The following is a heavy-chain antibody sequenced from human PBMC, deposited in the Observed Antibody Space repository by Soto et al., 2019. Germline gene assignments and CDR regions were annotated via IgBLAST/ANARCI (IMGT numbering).Heavy chain of an antibody. Sequence: GGSLRLSCAGSGFTFSSYWMHWVRQDPGKGLLWVSRINGDGRNTSYADSVKGRFTISRDNAKNTLYLQMNSLRAEDTAVYYCAREGDGYNFDYWGQGTLVTVSS. V-gene: IGHV3-74*01. J-gene: IGHJ4*02. CDR2: INGDGRNT. CDR3: AREGDGYNFDY. CDR1: GFTFSSYW. D-gene: IGHD5-12*01.